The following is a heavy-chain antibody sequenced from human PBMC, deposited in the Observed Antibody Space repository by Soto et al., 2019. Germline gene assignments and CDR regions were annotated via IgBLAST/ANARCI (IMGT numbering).Heavy chain of an antibody. D-gene: IGHD6-13*01. CDR1: GYSFAGYW. V-gene: IGHV5-51*01. CDR2: IYPDNSDT. CDR3: ARQGETAATLPLIGFAP. J-gene: IGHJ5*02. Sequence: GESLKISCKGSGYSFAGYWIAWVRQMPGKGLEWMGIIYPDNSDTRYSPSFQGQVSISADKSISTAYLQWSSLKASDTAIYYCARQGETAATLPLIGFAPGGKETLVTAPS.